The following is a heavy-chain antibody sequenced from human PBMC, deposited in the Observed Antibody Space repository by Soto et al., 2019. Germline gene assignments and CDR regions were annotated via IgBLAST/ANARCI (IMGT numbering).Heavy chain of an antibody. CDR1: GFTFSNAW. V-gene: IGHV3-15*07. CDR3: TTENWNDKGDFDY. D-gene: IGHD1-1*01. CDR2: IKSKTDGGTT. J-gene: IGHJ4*02. Sequence: GGSLRLSCAASGFTFSNAWMNWVRQAPGKGLEWVGRIKSKTDGGTTDYAAPVKGRFTISRDDSKNTLYLQMNSLKTEDTAVYYCTTENWNDKGDFDYWGQGTLVTVSS.